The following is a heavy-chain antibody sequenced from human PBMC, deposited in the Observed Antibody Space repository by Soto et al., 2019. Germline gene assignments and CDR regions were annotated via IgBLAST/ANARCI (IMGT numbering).Heavy chain of an antibody. J-gene: IGHJ3*02. Sequence: QVQLQESGPGLVKPSETLSLTCTVSGGSISSYYWSWIRQPPGKGLEWIGYIYYSGSTNYNPSLKSRVTISVDTSKNQFSLKLSSVTAADTAVYYCARSLVFFDIWGQGTMVTVSS. D-gene: IGHD2-21*01. CDR2: IYYSGST. CDR1: GGSISSYY. V-gene: IGHV4-59*01. CDR3: ARSLVFFDI.